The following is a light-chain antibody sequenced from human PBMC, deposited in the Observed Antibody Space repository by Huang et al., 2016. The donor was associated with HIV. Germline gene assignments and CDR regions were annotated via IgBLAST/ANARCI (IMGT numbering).Light chain of an antibody. Sequence: DIVMTQSPDSLAVSLGERATIDCKSSRSVLYSSNNKDYLAWYQQKPGQTPKLLIHWASTRESGVPDRFSGSGSGTDFTLTISSLQAEDVAVYYCQQYYSIPLTFGGGTKVEIK. CDR2: WAS. CDR3: QQYYSIPLT. CDR1: RSVLYSSNNKDY. J-gene: IGKJ4*01. V-gene: IGKV4-1*01.